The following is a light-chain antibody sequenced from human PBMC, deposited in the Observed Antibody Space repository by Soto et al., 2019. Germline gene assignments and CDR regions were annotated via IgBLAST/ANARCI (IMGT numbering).Light chain of an antibody. CDR3: QQYDKWTLIT. Sequence: EVVVTQSPATLSVSPGDTAKLSCRASQSIGSKLGRYQQKPGQAPRLLLYGASTRATGIPARFSGSGSGTEFTLTISSLQSEDLAVYYCQQYDKWTLITFGQGTRLEIK. CDR1: QSIGSK. J-gene: IGKJ5*01. CDR2: GAS. V-gene: IGKV3-15*01.